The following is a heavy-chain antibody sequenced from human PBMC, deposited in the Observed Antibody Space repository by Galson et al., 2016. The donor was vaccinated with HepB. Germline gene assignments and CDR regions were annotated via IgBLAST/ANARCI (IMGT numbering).Heavy chain of an antibody. Sequence: SLRLSCAASGFTFSDYAINWVRQVPGKGLEWVSGISGSGGATDSADSVKGRFTISRDNSKNTVYLQMNSLRGDDTAVYYCAKSTVKTKYGHYYYGMDVWGQGTTVTVSS. J-gene: IGHJ6*02. V-gene: IGHV3-23*01. CDR3: AKSTVKTKYGHYYYGMDV. CDR1: GFTFSDYA. D-gene: IGHD4-17*01. CDR2: ISGSGGAT.